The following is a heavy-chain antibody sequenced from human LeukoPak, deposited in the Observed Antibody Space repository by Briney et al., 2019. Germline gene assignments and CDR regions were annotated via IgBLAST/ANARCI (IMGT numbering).Heavy chain of an antibody. V-gene: IGHV1-2*02. D-gene: IGHD7-27*01. CDR3: ARDSTGGYPDY. J-gene: IGHJ4*02. CDR1: GYTFTGYY. Sequence: ASVKVSCRASGYTFTGYYMYWVRQAPGQGLEWVGWLNPNSGDTNYAQKFQGRVTMTRDTSINTAFMELRSLRSDDTAAFYCARDSTGGYPDYWGQGTLVTVSA. CDR2: LNPNSGDT.